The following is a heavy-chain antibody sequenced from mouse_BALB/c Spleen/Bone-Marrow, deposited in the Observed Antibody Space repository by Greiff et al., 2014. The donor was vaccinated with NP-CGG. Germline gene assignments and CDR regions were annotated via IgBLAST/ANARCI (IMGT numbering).Heavy chain of an antibody. CDR3: ARHYYGSSHFAY. V-gene: IGHV1-9*01. J-gene: IGHJ3*01. Sequence: VKLVESGAELMKPGASVKISCKATGYTFSSYWIEWVEQRPGHGLEWIGEILPGSGSTNYNEKFKGKATFTADTSSNTAYMQLSSMASEDSAVYYGARHYYGSSHFAYWGQGTLVTVSA. CDR2: ILPGSGST. CDR1: GYTFSSYW. D-gene: IGHD1-1*01.